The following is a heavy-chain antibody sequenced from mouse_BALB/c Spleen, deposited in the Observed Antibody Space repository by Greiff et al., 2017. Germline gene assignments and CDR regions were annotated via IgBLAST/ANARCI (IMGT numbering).Heavy chain of an antibody. CDR3: ARWSGYTAFFDD. D-gene: IGHD1-2*01. Sequence: EVQLQESGPGLVKPSQSLSLTCTVTGYSITSDYAWNWIRQFPGNKLEWMGYISYSGSTSYNPSLTSRISITRDTSKNQFFLQLNSVTTEDTATYYCARWSGYTAFFDDWGQGTTLTVSS. CDR1: GYSITSDYA. V-gene: IGHV3-2*02. J-gene: IGHJ2*01. CDR2: ISYSGST.